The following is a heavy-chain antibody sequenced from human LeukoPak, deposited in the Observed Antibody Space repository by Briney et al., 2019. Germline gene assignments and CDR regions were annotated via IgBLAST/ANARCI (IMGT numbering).Heavy chain of an antibody. D-gene: IGHD3-10*01. CDR3: AREIFGSGSCPDF. CDR1: GFAFNTYA. Sequence: PLRLSCAASGFAFNTYAMHWVRQAPGQGLEWVALIWHDGSHKFYSNSVRGQFTISRDNSKNTVSLQMNNLRPEDTAVYYCAREIFGSGSCPDFWGQGTLVTVSS. V-gene: IGHV3-33*01. CDR2: IWHDGSHK. J-gene: IGHJ4*02.